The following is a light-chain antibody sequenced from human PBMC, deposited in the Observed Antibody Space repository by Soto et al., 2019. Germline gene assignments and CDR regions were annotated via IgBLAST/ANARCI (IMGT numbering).Light chain of an antibody. J-gene: IGLJ2*01. CDR3: CSYAGTNTVHVV. CDR2: EGS. CDR1: SSDVGSYNL. Sequence: QPVLTQPASVSGSPGQSITISCTGTSSDVGSYNLVSWYQQHPGKAPKLMIYEGSKWPSGVSNRFSGSKSGNTASLTISGLQAEDEADYYCCSYAGTNTVHVVFGGGTKLTVL. V-gene: IGLV2-23*03.